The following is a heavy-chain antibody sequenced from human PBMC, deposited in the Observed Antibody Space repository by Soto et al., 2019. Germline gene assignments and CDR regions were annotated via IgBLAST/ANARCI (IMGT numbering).Heavy chain of an antibody. V-gene: IGHV3-48*04. D-gene: IGHD2-21*01. Sequence: GGSLRLSCAASGFTFSNYAMNWVRQAPGKGLEWVSYISSGGIIIYYADSVKGRFTISRDNAKNSLYLQMNSLRAEDTAVYYCARLIVDSYYYYMDVWGKGTTVTVSS. CDR1: GFTFSNYA. CDR3: ARLIVDSYYYYMDV. CDR2: ISSGGIII. J-gene: IGHJ6*03.